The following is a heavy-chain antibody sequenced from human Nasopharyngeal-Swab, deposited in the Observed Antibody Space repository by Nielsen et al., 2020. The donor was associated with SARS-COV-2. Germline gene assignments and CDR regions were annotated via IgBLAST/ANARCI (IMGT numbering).Heavy chain of an antibody. V-gene: IGHV1-2*06. Sequence: ASVKVSCKTSGYTFSDYFLHWVREAPGQGLVWMGRLNPNTGVANYAQKFQGRVTMTRDTSLSTGYMELSSLRSDDTAVYYCARKKQLVRPFDYWGQGTLVTVSS. D-gene: IGHD6-13*01. CDR1: GYTFSDYF. CDR3: ARKKQLVRPFDY. CDR2: LNPNTGVA. J-gene: IGHJ4*02.